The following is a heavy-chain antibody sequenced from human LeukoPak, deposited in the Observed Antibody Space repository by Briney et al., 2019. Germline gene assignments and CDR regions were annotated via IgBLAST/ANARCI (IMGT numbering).Heavy chain of an antibody. CDR3: AGVKYYYDSSGYPGWFDP. V-gene: IGHV4-59*01. CDR1: GGSISSYY. Sequence: PSETLSLTCTVSGGSISSYYWSWIRQPPGKGLEWIGYIYYSGSTNYNPSLKSRVTISVDTSKNQFSLKLSSVTAADTAVYYCAGVKYYYDSSGYPGWFDPWGQGNLVTVSS. D-gene: IGHD3-22*01. J-gene: IGHJ5*02. CDR2: IYYSGST.